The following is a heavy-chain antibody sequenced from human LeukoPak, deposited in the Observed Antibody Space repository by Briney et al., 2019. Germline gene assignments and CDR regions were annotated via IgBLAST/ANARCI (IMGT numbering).Heavy chain of an antibody. CDR1: GFTFNSYE. CDR3: ARGGGYYGSGSLHYYYYGMDV. CDR2: ISSSGNTI. D-gene: IGHD3-10*01. V-gene: IGHV3-48*03. Sequence: GGSLRLSCAASGFTFNSYEMNWVRQAPGKGLEWVSYISSSGNTIYYADSVKGRFTISRDNAKNSLYLQMNSLRAEDTAVYYCARGGGYYGSGSLHYYYYGMDVWGQGTTVTVSS. J-gene: IGHJ6*02.